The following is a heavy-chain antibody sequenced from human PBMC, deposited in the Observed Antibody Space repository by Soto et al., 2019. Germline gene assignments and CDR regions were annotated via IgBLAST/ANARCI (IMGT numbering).Heavy chain of an antibody. CDR2: FSGSGDDT. CDR1: GFTLRTNG. D-gene: IGHD4-17*01. V-gene: IGHV3-23*01. CDR3: AGHGGYSY. Sequence: EVQLSESGGGLVQPGGSLRLSCAATGFTLRTNGMSWVRQAPGKGLEWVSSFSGSGDDTWYAASLKGRFTISRDNSKNTLCLQMNVLRAEDSALYYCAGHGGYSYLGQGTLVTVSS. J-gene: IGHJ4*02.